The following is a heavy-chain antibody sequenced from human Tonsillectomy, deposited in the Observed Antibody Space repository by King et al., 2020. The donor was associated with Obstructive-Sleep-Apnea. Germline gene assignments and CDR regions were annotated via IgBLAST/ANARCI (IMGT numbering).Heavy chain of an antibody. CDR3: AKNFREHWTLDY. Sequence: VQLVESGGGVVQPGRSLRLSCAASGFSFSTYGMHWVRQAPGKGLEWVALISYDGSEKCCADSVKGRFTISRDNSKNTLYLHLNSLRPEDTAVSYCAKNFREHWTLDYWGQGTLVTVSS. V-gene: IGHV3-30*18. D-gene: IGHD3/OR15-3a*01. J-gene: IGHJ4*02. CDR1: GFSFSTYG. CDR2: ISYDGSEK.